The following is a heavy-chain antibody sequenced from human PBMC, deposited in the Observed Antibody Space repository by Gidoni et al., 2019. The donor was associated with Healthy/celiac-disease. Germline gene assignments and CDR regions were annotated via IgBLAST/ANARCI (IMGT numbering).Heavy chain of an antibody. CDR2: ISSSVSTI. CDR3: ARDGYYYGSGSYLDAFDI. V-gene: IGHV3-48*03. CDR1: GFPFRSYE. J-gene: IGHJ3*02. Sequence: EVQLVESGGGLVQPGGSLSLSCAASGFPFRSYEMNWVRQAAGKGLEWVSYISSSVSTIYYADSVKGRCTISRDNAKNSLYLQMNSLRAEDTAVYYCARDGYYYGSGSYLDAFDIWGQGTMVTVSS. D-gene: IGHD3-10*01.